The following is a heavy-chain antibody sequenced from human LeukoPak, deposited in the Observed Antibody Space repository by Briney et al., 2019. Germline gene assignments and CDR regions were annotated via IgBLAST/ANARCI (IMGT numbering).Heavy chain of an antibody. CDR1: GGTFSSYA. J-gene: IGHJ3*02. V-gene: IGHV1-69*05. D-gene: IGHD3-10*01. CDR3: ARPQRSPYAFDI. Sequence: GASVKVSCKASGGTFSSYAITWVRQAPGQGLGWMGGIIPIFGTAHYAQKLQGRVTMTTDTSTSTAYMELRSLRSDDTAVYYCARPQRSPYAFDIWGQGTMVTVSS. CDR2: IIPIFGTA.